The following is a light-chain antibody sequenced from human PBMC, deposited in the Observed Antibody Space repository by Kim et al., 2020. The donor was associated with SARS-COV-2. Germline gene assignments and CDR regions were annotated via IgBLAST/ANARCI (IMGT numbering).Light chain of an antibody. CDR1: SSNNGSNT. CDR3: AAWDDSLKGYV. V-gene: IGLV1-44*01. J-gene: IGLJ1*01. Sequence: QSVLTQPPSASGTSGQTVTISCSGSSSNNGSNTVNWYQQLPGTAPKLLIYSGYQRPSGVPDHFSGSKSGTSASLPISGLQSEDETDYYCAAWDDSLKGYVLGTGTKVTV. CDR2: SGY.